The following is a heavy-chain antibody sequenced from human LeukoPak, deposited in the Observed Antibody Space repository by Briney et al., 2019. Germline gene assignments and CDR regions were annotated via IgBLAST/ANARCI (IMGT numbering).Heavy chain of an antibody. CDR1: GGSISSYY. CDR2: IYYSGST. V-gene: IGHV4-59*01. J-gene: IGHJ3*02. Sequence: SETLSLTCTVSGGSISSYYWSWIRQPPGKGLEWIGNIYYSGSTNYNPSLKSRVTISVDTSKNQFSLKLSSVTAADTAVYYCARDRPRSGYYVDAFDIWGQGTMVTVSS. D-gene: IGHD3-22*01. CDR3: ARDRPRSGYYVDAFDI.